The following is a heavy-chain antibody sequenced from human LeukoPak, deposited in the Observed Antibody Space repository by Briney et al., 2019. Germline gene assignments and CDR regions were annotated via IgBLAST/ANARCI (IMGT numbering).Heavy chain of an antibody. CDR2: MNTNTGNP. CDR3: ARSRRVVVPSTLNSADDYYYYMDV. D-gene: IGHD2-15*01. V-gene: IGHV7-4-1*02. J-gene: IGHJ6*03. CDR1: GYTFTGYY. Sequence: ASVKVSCKASGYTFTGYYMHWVRQAPGQGLECLGGMNTNTGNPTYGQGFTGRVVFSFDTSVSTAYLEISSLKAEDTAIYYCARSRRVVVPSTLNSADDYYYYMDVWGKGTTVTVSS.